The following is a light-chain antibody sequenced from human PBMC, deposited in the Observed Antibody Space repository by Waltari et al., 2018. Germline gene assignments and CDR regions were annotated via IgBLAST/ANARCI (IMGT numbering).Light chain of an antibody. Sequence: ELTQPPSVSVSPGRTARITCFGDVLSVQHVYSYQQKPGQAPVVVMYQDTPRPSGIPERFSGSTSGTTVTLTISGVQAEDEADYYCQSADSSGTYVLFGRGTKLTVL. V-gene: IGLV3-25*03. J-gene: IGLJ2*01. CDR3: QSADSSGTYVL. CDR2: QDT. CDR1: VLSVQH.